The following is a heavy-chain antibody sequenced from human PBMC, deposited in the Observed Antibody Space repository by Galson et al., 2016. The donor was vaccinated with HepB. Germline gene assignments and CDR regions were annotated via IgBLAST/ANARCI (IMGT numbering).Heavy chain of an antibody. V-gene: IGHV3-23*01. J-gene: IGHJ4*02. D-gene: IGHD4/OR15-4a*01. CDR3: AKVSRRDYALPYFDY. CDR1: GFTFNTYA. CDR2: ISHTGGST. Sequence: LRLSCAASGFTFNTYAMSWVRQAPGKGLEWVSTISHTGGSTYYADSVKGRFTISRDNSKNTLYLQMNSLRAEDTAVYYCAKVSRRDYALPYFDYWGQGTLVTVSS.